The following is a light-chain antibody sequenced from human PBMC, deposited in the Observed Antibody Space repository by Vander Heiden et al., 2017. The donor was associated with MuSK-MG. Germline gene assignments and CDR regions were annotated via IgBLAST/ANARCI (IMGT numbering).Light chain of an antibody. J-gene: IGKJ1*01. V-gene: IGKV3-20*01. CDR2: DAS. CDR1: QNVSSSY. Sequence: ELVLTQSPASLSSSPGERATLSCRASQNVSSSYLAWYQQKPGQAPRLLIYDASSMATGVPGRLSGSGSGTDFTLTISRLKTEDLAVYNCQQYGRSPGTCGQGTKVEIK. CDR3: QQYGRSPGT.